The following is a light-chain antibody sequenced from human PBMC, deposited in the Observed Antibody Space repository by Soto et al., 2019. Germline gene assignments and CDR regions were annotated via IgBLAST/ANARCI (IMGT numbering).Light chain of an antibody. CDR1: SGHSSYA. J-gene: IGLJ2*01. Sequence: QSVLTQSPSASASLEASVKLTGTLSSGHSSYAIAWHQQQPEKGPRYLMKLNSDGSHSKGDGIPDRFSGASSGAERYLTIASLQSEDEADYYCQTWGTGTLVFGGGTKLTVL. V-gene: IGLV4-69*01. CDR2: LNSDGSH. CDR3: QTWGTGTLV.